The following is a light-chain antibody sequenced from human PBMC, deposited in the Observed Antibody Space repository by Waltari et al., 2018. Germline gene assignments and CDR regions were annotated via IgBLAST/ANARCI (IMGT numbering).Light chain of an antibody. J-gene: IGKJ4*01. CDR2: EAS. CDR1: QSLSSTY. V-gene: IGKV3-20*01. Sequence: EIVLTQSPGTLSLSPGERATLSCRANQSLSSTYLAWYQHKPGQAPRLLIYEASNRATGSPDRCSGSGSGTDFTLTISRLEPDDVAVYYCQQYGSSPSLTFGRGTKVDIK. CDR3: QQYGSSPSLT.